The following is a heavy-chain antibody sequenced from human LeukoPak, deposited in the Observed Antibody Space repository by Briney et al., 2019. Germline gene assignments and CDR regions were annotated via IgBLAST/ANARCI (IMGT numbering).Heavy chain of an antibody. CDR1: GFTFSNYN. J-gene: IGHJ4*02. CDR2: ISSRGTYI. CDR3: ARADYYGSGSTPFY. Sequence: GGSLRLSCAASGFTFSNYNMIWVRQAPGKGLEWVSFISSRGTYIYHADSVRGRFTISRDNAKNSLYLQMNSLRGDDTAVYYCARADYYGSGSTPFYWGQGTLVTVSS. V-gene: IGHV3-21*01. D-gene: IGHD3-10*01.